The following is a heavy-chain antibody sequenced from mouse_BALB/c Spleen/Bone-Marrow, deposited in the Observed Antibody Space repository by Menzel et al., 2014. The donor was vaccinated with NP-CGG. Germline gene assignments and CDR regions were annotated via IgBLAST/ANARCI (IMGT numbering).Heavy chain of an antibody. J-gene: IGHJ4*01. CDR2: IWAGGST. CDR3: AREDGYFHYYAVDY. V-gene: IGHV2-9*02. CDR1: GFSLTSYG. Sequence: VKLEESGPGLVAPSQSLSITCTVSGFSLTSYGLHWVRQPPGKGLEWLGIIWAGGSTNYNSALTSRLSISKDNSKSQVFLKMNSLQTDDTAMYYCAREDGYFHYYAVDYWGQGTSVTVSS. D-gene: IGHD2-3*01.